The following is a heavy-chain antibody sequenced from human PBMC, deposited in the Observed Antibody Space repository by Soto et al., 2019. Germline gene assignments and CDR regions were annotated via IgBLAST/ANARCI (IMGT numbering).Heavy chain of an antibody. CDR3: AKDIGSVCYSGRFDP. CDR1: GFTFHDYA. D-gene: IGHD6-19*01. Sequence: EVQLVESGGGLVQPGRSLRLSCTASGFTFHDYAMHWVRQAPGKGLEWVSGISGSSDSIGYADSVKGRFTISRDNAKNSLYLQMNSLRPEDTAFYYCAKDIGSVCYSGRFDPWGQGTLVTVSS. V-gene: IGHV3-9*01. CDR2: ISGSSDSI. J-gene: IGHJ5*02.